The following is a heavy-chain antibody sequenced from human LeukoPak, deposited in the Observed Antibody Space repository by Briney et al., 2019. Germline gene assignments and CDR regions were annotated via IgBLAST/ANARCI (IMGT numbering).Heavy chain of an antibody. Sequence: GGSLRLSCAASGFTFSTYWMHWVRQAPGKGLAWVSHISSDGSVIVYADSVKGRFTISRDNAKNSLYLQMNSLRAEDTAVYYCARDSTSCLDYWGQGTLVTVSS. J-gene: IGHJ4*02. CDR1: GFTFSTYW. D-gene: IGHD2-2*01. V-gene: IGHV3-74*01. CDR2: ISSDGSVI. CDR3: ARDSTSCLDY.